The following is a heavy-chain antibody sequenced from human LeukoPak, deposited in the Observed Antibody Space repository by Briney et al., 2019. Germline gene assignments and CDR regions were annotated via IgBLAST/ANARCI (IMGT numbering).Heavy chain of an antibody. Sequence: GGSLRLSCAASGFTVSSNFMSWVRQAPGRGLEWVSVIYSGGTTYYADSVKGRFTISRDNSKNTLYLQMNSLRAEDTAVYYCARDGYGNNYMDVWGKGTTVTVSS. D-gene: IGHD1/OR15-1a*01. V-gene: IGHV3-53*01. CDR1: GFTVSSNF. CDR3: ARDGYGNNYMDV. CDR2: IYSGGTT. J-gene: IGHJ6*03.